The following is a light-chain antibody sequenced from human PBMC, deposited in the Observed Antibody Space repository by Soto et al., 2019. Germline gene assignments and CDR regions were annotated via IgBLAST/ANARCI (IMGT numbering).Light chain of an antibody. CDR3: SSYGGNNNLV. CDR1: SSDIGDYDY. V-gene: IGLV2-8*01. J-gene: IGLJ3*02. Sequence: QSALTQPPSASGSPGQSVTISCTGTSSDIGDYDYVSWYQHLPGKAPKLMIYEVARRPSGVPDRFSGSKSGNTASLTVSGLQAEDGADYYCSSYGGNNNLVFGGGTKLTVL. CDR2: EVA.